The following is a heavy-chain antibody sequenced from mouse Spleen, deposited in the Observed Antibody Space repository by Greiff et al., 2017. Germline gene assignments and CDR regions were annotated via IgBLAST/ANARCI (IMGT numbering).Heavy chain of an antibody. D-gene: IGHD4-1*01. J-gene: IGHJ2*01. CDR2: IYPRDGST. CDR1: GYTFTSYD. Sequence: VQLQQSGPELVKPGASVKLSCKASGYTFTSYDINWVKQRPGQGLEWIGWIYPRDGSTKYNEKFKGKATLTVDTSSSTAYMELHSLTSEDSAVYFCARRTGTVGDYFDYWGQGTTLTVSS. V-gene: IGHV1-85*01. CDR3: ARRTGTVGDYFDY.